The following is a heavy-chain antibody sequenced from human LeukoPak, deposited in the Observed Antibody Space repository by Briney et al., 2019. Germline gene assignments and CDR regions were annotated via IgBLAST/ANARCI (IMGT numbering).Heavy chain of an antibody. J-gene: IGHJ4*02. CDR1: GGSISSYY. Sequence: SETLSLTCTVSGGSISSYYWSWIRQPPGKGLEWIGYIYYSGSTNYNPSLKSRVTISVDTSKNQFSLKLSSVTAADTAVYYCAKDKRRITMMGLIAYWGQGTLVTVSS. CDR2: IYYSGST. D-gene: IGHD3-22*01. V-gene: IGHV4-59*01. CDR3: AKDKRRITMMGLIAY.